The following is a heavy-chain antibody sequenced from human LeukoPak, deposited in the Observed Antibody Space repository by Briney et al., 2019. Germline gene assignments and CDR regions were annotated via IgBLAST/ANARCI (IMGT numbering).Heavy chain of an antibody. CDR2: ISSSSSYI. CDR1: GFTFSSYG. J-gene: IGHJ4*02. Sequence: GGTLRLSCAASGFTFSSYGMSWVRQAPGKGLEWVSSISSSSSYIYYADSVKGRFTISRDNAKNSLYLQMNSLRAEDTAVYYCARGSYNPPAIDYWGQGTLVTVSS. CDR3: ARGSYNPPAIDY. V-gene: IGHV3-21*01. D-gene: IGHD1-14*01.